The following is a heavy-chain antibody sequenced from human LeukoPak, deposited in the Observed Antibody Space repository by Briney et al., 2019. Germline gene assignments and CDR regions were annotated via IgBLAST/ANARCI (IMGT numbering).Heavy chain of an antibody. Sequence: AGSLRLSCVASGFTFSSYAMSWVRQAPAKGLEWVSWTSGSGGSTYYADSVKGRFTISRDNSKNTVYLQMNSLRAEDTAVYYCARTNGDSSGNYYFDHWGQGTLVTVSS. D-gene: IGHD1-26*01. CDR1: GFTFSSYA. CDR2: TSGSGGST. J-gene: IGHJ4*02. CDR3: ARTNGDSSGNYYFDH. V-gene: IGHV3-23*01.